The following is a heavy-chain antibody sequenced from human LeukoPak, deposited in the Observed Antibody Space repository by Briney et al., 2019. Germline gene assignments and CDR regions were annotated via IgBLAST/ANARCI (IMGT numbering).Heavy chain of an antibody. CDR3: AKGIYSSGWSYFDY. CDR2: LSGSGITT. D-gene: IGHD6-19*01. Sequence: GSLRLSFAASGFTFSNSAMSWVRQAPGKGLGWVSTLSGSGITTYYADSVKGRFTISRDNSKNTLYLQMNSLRAEDTAVYYCAKGIYSSGWSYFDYWGHGTLVTVSS. CDR1: GFTFSNSA. V-gene: IGHV3-23*01. J-gene: IGHJ4*01.